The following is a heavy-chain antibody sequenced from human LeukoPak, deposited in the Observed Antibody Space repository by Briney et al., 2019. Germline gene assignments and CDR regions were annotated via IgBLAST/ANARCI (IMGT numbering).Heavy chain of an antibody. D-gene: IGHD4-11*01. CDR3: VCDLDTVTTAFFVY. V-gene: IGHV3-21*01. CDR1: GFTFSSYS. J-gene: IGHJ4*02. CDR2: ISSTSRHI. Sequence: EGSLRLSCAASGFTFSSYSMNWVRQAPGKGLEWVSSISSTSRHIYYADSVKGRFTISRDDAKNSLYLQMNSLRAEDTAVYYCVCDLDTVTTAFFVYRRQATLVTVTP.